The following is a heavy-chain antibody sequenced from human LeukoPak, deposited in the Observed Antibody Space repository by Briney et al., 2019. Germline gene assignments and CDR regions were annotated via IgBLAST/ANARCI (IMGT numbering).Heavy chain of an antibody. J-gene: IGHJ4*02. V-gene: IGHV4-59*08. CDR2: IYYTGST. Sequence: PSETLSLTCTVSGGSISSYYWSWIRQPPGKGLEWIGYIYYTGSTTYKSSPKSRVTISLDTSKNQFSLKLSSVTAADTAIYYCAKMTYKYDIWDWGQGTLVTVSS. CDR3: AKMTYKYDIWD. CDR1: GGSISSYY. D-gene: IGHD3/OR15-3a*01.